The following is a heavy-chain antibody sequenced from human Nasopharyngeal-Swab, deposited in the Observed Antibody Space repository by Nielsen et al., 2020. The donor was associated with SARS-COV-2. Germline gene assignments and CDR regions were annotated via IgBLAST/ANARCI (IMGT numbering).Heavy chain of an antibody. J-gene: IGHJ6*02. CDR2: IIPIFGAA. V-gene: IGHV1-69*13. CDR1: GGTFSSYA. Sequence: SVKVSCKPSGGTFSSYAISWVRQAPGQGLEWMGGIIPIFGAAVYTQKFQGRVMITADELTSTSYMELSSLRSDDTAVYYCARALDRAGRPDYYYAVDVWGQGTTVTVSS. CDR3: ARALDRAGRPDYYYAVDV. D-gene: IGHD6-6*01.